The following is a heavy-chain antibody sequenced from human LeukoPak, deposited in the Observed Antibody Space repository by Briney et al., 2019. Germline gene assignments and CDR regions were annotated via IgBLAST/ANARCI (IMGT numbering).Heavy chain of an antibody. Sequence: PGGSLTLSCAASGFTFSSYSINWVRQPPGKGLEWVSSISGSSDYIYYAASVKGRFTISRDNAKNSVYLQMNSLRAEDTAVYYCARDDYGGNDYFDYWGQGTLVSVSS. CDR1: GFTFSSYS. CDR3: ARDDYGGNDYFDY. D-gene: IGHD4-23*01. J-gene: IGHJ4*02. V-gene: IGHV3-21*01. CDR2: ISGSSDYI.